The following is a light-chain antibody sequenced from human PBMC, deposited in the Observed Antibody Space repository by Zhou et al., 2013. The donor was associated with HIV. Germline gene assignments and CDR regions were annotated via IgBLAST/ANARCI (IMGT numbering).Light chain of an antibody. CDR3: QQYDTLQYT. Sequence: DIQMTQSPSSLSASVGDRVTITCQASQDISNYLNWFQQKPGKAPKLLIYDASNLEKGVPSRFSGSGSGTDFSFTISSLQPEDFATYYCQQYDTLQYTFGPGTKVD. V-gene: IGKV1-33*01. CDR1: QDISNY. J-gene: IGKJ3*01. CDR2: DAS.